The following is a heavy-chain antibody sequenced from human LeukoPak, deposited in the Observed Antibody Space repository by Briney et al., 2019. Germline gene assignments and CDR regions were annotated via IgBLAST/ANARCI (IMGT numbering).Heavy chain of an antibody. Sequence: SETLSLACAVYGGSFSGYYWSWIRQPPGKGLEWIGEINHSGGTNYNPSLKSRVTISVDTSKNQFSLKLSSVTAADTAVYYCARRIVLAMKRAFDIWGQGTMVTVSS. V-gene: IGHV4-34*01. J-gene: IGHJ3*02. CDR1: GGSFSGYY. CDR3: ARRIVLAMKRAFDI. D-gene: IGHD1-26*01. CDR2: INHSGGT.